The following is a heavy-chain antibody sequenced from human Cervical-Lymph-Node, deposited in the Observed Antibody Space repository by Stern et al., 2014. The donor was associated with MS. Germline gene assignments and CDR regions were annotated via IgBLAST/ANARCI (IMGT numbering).Heavy chain of an antibody. Sequence: QVTLRESGPTLVKPTQTLTLTCTISGFSVTADGVGVGWIRQPPGKAPEWLALVFWDDDKRYSPSLKSRLTVTMDTSKNQVVFTMTNMAPVDTATYYCAHSQRRARCHGGNCYTFDFWGQGSLLTVSS. V-gene: IGHV2-5*02. CDR1: GFSVTADGVG. D-gene: IGHD2-15*01. CDR2: VFWDDDK. J-gene: IGHJ4*02. CDR3: AHSQRRARCHGGNCYTFDF.